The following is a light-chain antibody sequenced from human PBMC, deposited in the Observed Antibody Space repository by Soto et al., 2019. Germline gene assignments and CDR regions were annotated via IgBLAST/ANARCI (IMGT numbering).Light chain of an antibody. J-gene: IGKJ4*01. CDR3: QQYDNWPRT. CDR1: QSVSSK. CDR2: GAS. V-gene: IGKV3-15*01. Sequence: VLTQSPGTLSLAPGVRAALSCRASQSVSSKLAWYQQRPGQAPRLLIYGASTRATGIPVRVSGGGSETEFTLTISSLQSEDFAVYYCQQYDNWPRTFGGGTKVDI.